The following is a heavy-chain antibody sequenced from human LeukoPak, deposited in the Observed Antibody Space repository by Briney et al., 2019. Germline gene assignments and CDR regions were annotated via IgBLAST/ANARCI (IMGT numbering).Heavy chain of an antibody. CDR2: IYYSGSI. V-gene: IGHV4-28*05. Sequence: SETLSLTCAVSGYSISSSNWWGWIRQPPGKGLEWIGYIYYSGSIYYNPSLKSRVTMSVDTSKNQFSLKLSSVTAADTAVYYCAGSGVGVQDAFDIWGQGTMVTVSS. CDR3: AGSGVGVQDAFDI. J-gene: IGHJ3*02. D-gene: IGHD3-10*01. CDR1: GYSISSSNW.